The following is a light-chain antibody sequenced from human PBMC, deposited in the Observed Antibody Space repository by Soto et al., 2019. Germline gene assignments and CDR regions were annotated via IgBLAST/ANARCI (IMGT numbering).Light chain of an antibody. CDR2: DAS. Sequence: EIVLTQSPATLSLSPGERATLSCRASQSVSSYLVWYQQKPGQAPRLLIHDASNRATGIPARFSGSGSGTDFTLTISSLESEDFAVYYCQQRSNGITFGQGTRLEIK. CDR3: QQRSNGIT. V-gene: IGKV3-11*01. J-gene: IGKJ5*01. CDR1: QSVSSY.